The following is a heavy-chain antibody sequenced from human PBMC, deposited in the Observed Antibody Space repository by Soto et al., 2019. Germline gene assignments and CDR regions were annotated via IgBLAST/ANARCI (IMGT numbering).Heavy chain of an antibody. V-gene: IGHV3-30*03. J-gene: IGHJ4*02. CDR2: ISYDGSNK. CDR3: ARYSGKYQGPIDY. Sequence: XGSLRLSCAASGVTFSHYGIHWVRQAPGKGLEWLAVISYDGSNKHYADSVKGRFTVSRDNSKNTLYLQMNSLRAEDTAVYFCARYSGKYQGPIDYWGQGTLVTVSS. D-gene: IGHD1-26*01. CDR1: GVTFSHYG.